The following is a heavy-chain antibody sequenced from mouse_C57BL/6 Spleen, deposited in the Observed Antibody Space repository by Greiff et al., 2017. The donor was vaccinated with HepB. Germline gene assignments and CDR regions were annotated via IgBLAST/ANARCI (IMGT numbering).Heavy chain of an antibody. J-gene: IGHJ3*01. D-gene: IGHD1-1*01. V-gene: IGHV5-4*01. CDR3: AREGSTGFAY. CDR2: ISDGGSYT. CDR1: GFTFSSYA. Sequence: EVKLMESGGGLVKPGGSLKLSCAASGFTFSSYAMSWVRQTPEKRLEWVATISDGGSYTYYPDNVKGRFTISRDNAKNNLYLQMSHLKSEDTAMYYCAREGSTGFAYWGQGTLVTVSA.